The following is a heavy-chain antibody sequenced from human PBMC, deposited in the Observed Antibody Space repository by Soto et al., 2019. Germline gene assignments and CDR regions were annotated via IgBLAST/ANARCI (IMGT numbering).Heavy chain of an antibody. D-gene: IGHD2-8*01. CDR1: GYTFTTYA. Sequence: QVQLVQSGAEVKEPGASVKVSCKASGYTFTTYAISWVRQPPGQGLEWMGWISPYNGNTHYAQKFQGRVTMTTDTSTSTAYMELRSLRSDDTAVYYCTRARNDVWAGHIRDPWGQGTLVTVSS. CDR2: ISPYNGNT. V-gene: IGHV1-18*04. J-gene: IGHJ5*02. CDR3: TRARNDVWAGHIRDP.